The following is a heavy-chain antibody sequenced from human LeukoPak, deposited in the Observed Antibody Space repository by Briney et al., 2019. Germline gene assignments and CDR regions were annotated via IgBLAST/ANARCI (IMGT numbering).Heavy chain of an antibody. J-gene: IGHJ4*02. D-gene: IGHD1/OR15-1a*01. CDR2: IYHSGST. CDR1: GGSISSSNW. V-gene: IGHV4-4*02. Sequence: SGTLSLTCAVSGGSISSSNWWSWVRPPPGKGLEWIGEIYHSGSTNYNPSLKSRVTISVDTSKNQFSLKLSSVTAADTAVYYCARGKSKQRSFDYWGQGTLVTVSS. CDR3: ARGKSKQRSFDY.